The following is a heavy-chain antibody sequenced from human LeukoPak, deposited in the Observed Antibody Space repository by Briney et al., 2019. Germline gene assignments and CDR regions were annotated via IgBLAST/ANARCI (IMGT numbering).Heavy chain of an antibody. CDR3: ARDPEVGYCSGGSCYGQGY. J-gene: IGHJ4*02. CDR1: RGTFSSYA. V-gene: IGHV1-69*05. D-gene: IGHD2-15*01. Sequence: ASVKVSCKASRGTFSSYAISWVRQAPGQGLEWMGRIIPIFGTANYAQKFQGRVTITTDESTSTAYMELSSLRSEDTAVYYCARDPEVGYCSGGSCYGQGYWGQGTLVTVSS. CDR2: IIPIFGTA.